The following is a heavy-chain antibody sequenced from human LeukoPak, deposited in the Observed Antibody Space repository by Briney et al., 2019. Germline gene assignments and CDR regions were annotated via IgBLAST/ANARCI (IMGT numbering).Heavy chain of an antibody. CDR3: AKDMRGSGTYYFDY. V-gene: IGHV3-9*01. D-gene: IGHD3-10*01. Sequence: GGSLRLSCAASGFTFDDYAMHWVRQAPGKGLEWVSGISWNSGSIGYADSVKGRFTISRDNAKNSLYLQMNGLRAEDTALYYCAKDMRGSGTYYFDYWGQGTLVTVSS. J-gene: IGHJ4*02. CDR2: ISWNSGSI. CDR1: GFTFDDYA.